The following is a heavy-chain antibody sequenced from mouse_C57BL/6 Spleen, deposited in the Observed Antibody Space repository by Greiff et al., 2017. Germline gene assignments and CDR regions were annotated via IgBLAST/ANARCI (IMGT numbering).Heavy chain of an antibody. J-gene: IGHJ2*01. CDR1: GYAFSSSW. V-gene: IGHV1-82*01. CDR3: ARPYYGYGEYYFDY. Sequence: QVQLKESGPELVKPGASVKISCKASGYAFSSSWMNWVKQRPGKGLEWIGRIYPGDGDTNYNGKFKGKATLTADKSSSTAYMQLSSLTSEDSAVYFCARPYYGYGEYYFDYWGQGTTLTVSS. D-gene: IGHD2-9*01. CDR2: IYPGDGDT.